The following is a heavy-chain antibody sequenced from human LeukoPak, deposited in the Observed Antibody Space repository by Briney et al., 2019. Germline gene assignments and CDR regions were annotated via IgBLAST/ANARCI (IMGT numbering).Heavy chain of an antibody. J-gene: IGHJ4*02. D-gene: IGHD2-15*01. CDR1: GFTLSGSA. CDR3: TRHFSSGAY. CDR2: IRSKANSYAT. V-gene: IGHV3-73*01. Sequence: GGSLRLSCAASGFTLSGSAMHWVRQASGKGLEWVGRIRSKANSYATAYAASVKGRFTISRDDSKNTAYLQMNSLKTEDTAVYYCTRHFSSGAYWGQGTLVTVSS.